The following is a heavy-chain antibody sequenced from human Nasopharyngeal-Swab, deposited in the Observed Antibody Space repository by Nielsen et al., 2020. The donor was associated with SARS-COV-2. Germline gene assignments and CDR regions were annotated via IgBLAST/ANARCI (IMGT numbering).Heavy chain of an antibody. CDR2: IRSKAYGGTT. J-gene: IGHJ4*02. D-gene: IGHD3-22*01. V-gene: IGHV3-49*02. Sequence: WIRQPPGQGLEWVGFIRSKAYGGTTEYAASVKGRFTISRDDSKSIAYLQMNSLKTEDTAVYYCTRGDGYGLTYYYDSSGYYYDYWGQGTLVTVSS. CDR3: TRGDGYGLTYYYDSSGYYYDY.